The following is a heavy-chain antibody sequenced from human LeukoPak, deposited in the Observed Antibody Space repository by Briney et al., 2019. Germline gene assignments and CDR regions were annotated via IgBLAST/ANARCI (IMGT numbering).Heavy chain of an antibody. Sequence: GASVKVSCKASGYTFTSYYMHWVRRAPGQGLEWMGIINPSGGSTSYAQKFQGRVTMTRDTSTSTVYMELSSLRSEDTAVHYCASSGYSYGYHYWGQGTLVTVSS. CDR3: ASSGYSYGYHY. J-gene: IGHJ4*02. D-gene: IGHD5-18*01. CDR1: GYTFTSYY. V-gene: IGHV1-46*01. CDR2: INPSGGST.